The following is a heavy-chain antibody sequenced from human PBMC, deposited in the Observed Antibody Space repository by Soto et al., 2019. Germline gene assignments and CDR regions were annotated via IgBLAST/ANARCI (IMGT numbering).Heavy chain of an antibody. Sequence: GGSLRLSCAASGFTVSSNYMSWVRQAPGKGLEWVSVIYSGGSTYYADSVKGRFTISRDNSKNTLYLQMNSLRAEDTAVYYCARERVVVAATGFDYWGQGTLVTVSS. CDR1: GFTVSSNY. J-gene: IGHJ4*02. CDR2: IYSGGST. D-gene: IGHD2-15*01. V-gene: IGHV3-66*01. CDR3: ARERVVVAATGFDY.